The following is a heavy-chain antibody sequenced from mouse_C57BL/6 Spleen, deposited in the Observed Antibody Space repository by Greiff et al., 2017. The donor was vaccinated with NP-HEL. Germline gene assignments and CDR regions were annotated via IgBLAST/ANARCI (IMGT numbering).Heavy chain of an antibody. CDR2: IWSGGST. CDR3: ARGGYYYGSSQDYYAMDY. CDR1: GFSLTSYG. V-gene: IGHV2-2*01. J-gene: IGHJ4*01. D-gene: IGHD1-1*01. Sequence: VQLQQSGPGLVQPSQSLSITCTVSGFSLTSYGVHWVRQSPGKGLEWLGVIWSGGSTDYNAAFISRLSISKDNSKSQVFFKMNSLQADDTAIYYCARGGYYYGSSQDYYAMDYWGQGTSVTVSS.